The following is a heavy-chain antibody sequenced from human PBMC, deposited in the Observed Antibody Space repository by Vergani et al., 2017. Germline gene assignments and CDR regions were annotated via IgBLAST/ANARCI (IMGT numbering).Heavy chain of an antibody. D-gene: IGHD3-9*01. V-gene: IGHV4-39*01. CDR2: IYYSGST. CDR1: GGSISSSSYY. CDR3: ARQYYDILTGYYKKGYYFDY. Sequence: QVQLHESGPGLVKPSQTLSLTCTVSGGSISSSSYYWGWIRQHPGKGLEWIGSIYYSGSTYYNPSLKSRVTISVDTSKNQFSLKLSSVTAADTAVYYCARQYYDILTGYYKKGYYFDYWGQGTLVTVSS. J-gene: IGHJ4*02.